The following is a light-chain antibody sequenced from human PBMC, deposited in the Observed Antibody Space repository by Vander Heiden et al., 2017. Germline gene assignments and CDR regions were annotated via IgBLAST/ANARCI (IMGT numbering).Light chain of an antibody. CDR2: GNS. V-gene: IGLV1-40*01. Sequence: QSVLTQPLSVSGAPGQRVTISCTGSSSNIGAGYDVHWYQQLPGTAPKLLIYGNSNRPSGVPDRFSGSKSGTSASLASTGLQAEDEADYYCQSYDSSLSGVVFGGGTKLTVL. J-gene: IGLJ2*01. CDR3: QSYDSSLSGVV. CDR1: SSNIGAGYD.